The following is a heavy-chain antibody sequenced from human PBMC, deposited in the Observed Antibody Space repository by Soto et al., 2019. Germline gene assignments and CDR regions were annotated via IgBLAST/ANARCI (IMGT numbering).Heavy chain of an antibody. CDR1: GSSSSSYY. CDR3: ARRSNWFDP. CDR2: ISYSGST. Sequence: SETLSLTCTVSGSSSSSYYLSWVRQPPGKGLEWIGYISYSGSTNYNPSLKSRVTISVDTSKNEFSLKLTSVTAADTADYYCARRSNWFDPWGQGTLVTVSS. J-gene: IGHJ5*02. V-gene: IGHV4-59*08.